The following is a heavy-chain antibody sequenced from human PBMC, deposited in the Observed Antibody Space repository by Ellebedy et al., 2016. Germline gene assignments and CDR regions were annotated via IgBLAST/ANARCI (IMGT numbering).Heavy chain of an antibody. CDR1: GFTFSNAW. D-gene: IGHD1-1*01. CDR2: IKSKTDGGAA. Sequence: GGSLRLSCAASGFTFSNAWMNWVRQAPGKGLEWVGRIKSKTDGGAADYAAPVKGRFTISRGDSKNTLYLQMNSLKTEDTAVYFCTTVYRYNCDSVWGQGTLVTVSS. J-gene: IGHJ4*02. V-gene: IGHV3-15*01. CDR3: TTVYRYNCDSV.